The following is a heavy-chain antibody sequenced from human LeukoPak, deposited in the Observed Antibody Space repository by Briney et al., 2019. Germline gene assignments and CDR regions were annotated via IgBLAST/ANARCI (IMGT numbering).Heavy chain of an antibody. V-gene: IGHV4-39*01. CDR3: ARVNTQGVPSP. J-gene: IGHJ5*02. D-gene: IGHD2-15*01. CDR2: IYYSGTT. CDR1: GGSVSSSDYY. Sequence: SETLPLTCTVSGGSVSSSDYYWGWIRQPPGKGLEWIASIYYSGTTHYNPSHQSRVTMSVDTSKNQFSLKLRSVTAADTAVYYCARVNTQGVPSPWGQGILVTVSS.